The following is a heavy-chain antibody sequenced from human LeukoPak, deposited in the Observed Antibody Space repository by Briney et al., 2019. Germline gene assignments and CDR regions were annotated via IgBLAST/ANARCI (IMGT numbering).Heavy chain of an antibody. Sequence: SETLSLTCTVSGGSISSYYWSWIRQPAGKGLEWIGRIYTSGSTNYNPSLKSRVPMSVDTSKNQFSLKLSSVSAADTAVYYCARGEGYSSGWYEPSTFDYWGQGTLGTVSS. J-gene: IGHJ4*02. D-gene: IGHD6-19*01. V-gene: IGHV4-4*07. CDR2: IYTSGST. CDR3: ARGEGYSSGWYEPSTFDY. CDR1: GGSISSYY.